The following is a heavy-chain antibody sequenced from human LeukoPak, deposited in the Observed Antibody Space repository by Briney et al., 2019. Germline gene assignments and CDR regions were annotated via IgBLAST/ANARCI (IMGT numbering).Heavy chain of an antibody. Sequence: GGSLRLSCATSGFTFSSYTMSWVRQAPGKGLEWVSTITTSDGNTHYADSVKGRFTVSRDNSKNTLFLQMNSLRAEDTAVYYCAKDGGLWVSAHWGDSWGRGTLVTVSS. CDR1: GFTFSSYT. D-gene: IGHD7-27*01. J-gene: IGHJ4*02. V-gene: IGHV3-23*01. CDR3: AKDGGLWVSAHWGDS. CDR2: ITTSDGNT.